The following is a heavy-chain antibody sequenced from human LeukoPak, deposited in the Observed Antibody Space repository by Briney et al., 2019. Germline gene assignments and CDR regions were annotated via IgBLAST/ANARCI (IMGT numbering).Heavy chain of an antibody. D-gene: IGHD2-15*01. V-gene: IGHV5-51*01. Sequence: GEPLKISLKRSGYSFTSYGIAGVRQMPGKGRDWMGIIYPVDADTRYSPSFQGQVTISADKSISTAYLQWSSLKASDTAMYYCARVEGGGSCSGGSCYSRYWGQGTLVTVSS. CDR1: GYSFTSYG. CDR3: ARVEGGGSCSGGSCYSRY. J-gene: IGHJ4*02. CDR2: IYPVDADT.